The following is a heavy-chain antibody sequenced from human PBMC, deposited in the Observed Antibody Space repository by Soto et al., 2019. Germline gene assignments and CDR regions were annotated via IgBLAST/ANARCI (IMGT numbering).Heavy chain of an antibody. CDR3: ASGGRRSPGMYV. Sequence: QVQLQESGPGLVKPSQTLSLTCTVSGGSISSGGYYWSWIRQHPGKGLEWIGYIYYSGSTYYNPSLKSRATIPVDASKNQYSLKLSSVTAADTAVYDCASGGRRSPGMYVWGQGTTVTVSS. CDR2: IYYSGST. V-gene: IGHV4-31*03. CDR1: GGSISSGGYY. J-gene: IGHJ6*02. D-gene: IGHD3-10*01.